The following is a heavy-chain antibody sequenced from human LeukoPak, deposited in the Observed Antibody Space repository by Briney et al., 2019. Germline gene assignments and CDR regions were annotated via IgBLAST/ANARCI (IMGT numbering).Heavy chain of an antibody. J-gene: IGHJ4*02. CDR1: GFTFSSYA. Sequence: PGGSLRLSCAASGFTFSSYAMSWVRQAPGKGLEWVSAISGSGDSTYYADSVKGRFTISRDNSKNTLYLQMNSLRAEDTAVYYCAKTNRLTTVTTKVDYWGQGTLVTVSS. V-gene: IGHV3-23*01. CDR2: ISGSGDST. D-gene: IGHD4-17*01. CDR3: AKTNRLTTVTTKVDY.